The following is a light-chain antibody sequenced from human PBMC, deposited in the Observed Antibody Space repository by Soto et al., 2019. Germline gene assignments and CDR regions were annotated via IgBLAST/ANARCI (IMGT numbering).Light chain of an antibody. CDR2: EVS. CDR1: NNDVGRYKF. J-gene: IGLJ2*01. CDR3: ISYTTDNTRI. V-gene: IGLV2-14*01. Sequence: QSVLTQPASVSGSPGQSITISCTGTNNDVGRYKFVSWYQQYPGKTPTLMIYEVSNRPSGVSNRFSGSKSGNTASLTISGLQAEDEADYYCISYTTDNTRIFGGGTKVTVL.